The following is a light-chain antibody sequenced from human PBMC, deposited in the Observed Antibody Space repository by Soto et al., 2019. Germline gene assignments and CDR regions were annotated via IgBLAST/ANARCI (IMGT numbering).Light chain of an antibody. Sequence: EIFMTQSPSTLSVSPGERATLSCRASQSVITNLAWYQQKPGQAPRLLIYGASTRAAIIPARFSGSGSGTELTITISSPQSEDFEVYYCKKYNKWNRKFGQGNKVDIK. CDR1: QSVITN. CDR3: KKYNKWNRK. CDR2: GAS. V-gene: IGKV3-15*01. J-gene: IGKJ1*01.